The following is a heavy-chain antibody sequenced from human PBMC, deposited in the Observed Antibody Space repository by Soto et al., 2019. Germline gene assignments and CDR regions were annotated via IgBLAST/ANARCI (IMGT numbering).Heavy chain of an antibody. Sequence: GASVKVSCKASGYTFTSYGISWVRQAPGQGLEWMGWISAYNGNTNYAQKLQGRVTMTTDTSTSTAYMELRSLRSEDTAVYYCARVKQWLPPHDAFDIWGQGTMVTVSS. V-gene: IGHV1-18*01. J-gene: IGHJ3*02. D-gene: IGHD6-19*01. CDR1: GYTFTSYG. CDR3: ARVKQWLPPHDAFDI. CDR2: ISAYNGNT.